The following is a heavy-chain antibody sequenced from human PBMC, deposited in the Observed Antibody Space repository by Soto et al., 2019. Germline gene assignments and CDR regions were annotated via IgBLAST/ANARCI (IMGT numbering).Heavy chain of an antibody. V-gene: IGHV1-3*01. Sequence: ASVKVSCKASGYTFTSYAMHWVRQAPGQRLEWMGWINAGNGNTKYSQKFQGRVTITRDTSASTAYMELSSLRSEDTAVYYCARDYCSGGSCYPYYYYYGMDVWAQGTTVTVSS. D-gene: IGHD2-15*01. J-gene: IGHJ6*02. CDR1: GYTFTSYA. CDR3: ARDYCSGGSCYPYYYYYGMDV. CDR2: INAGNGNT.